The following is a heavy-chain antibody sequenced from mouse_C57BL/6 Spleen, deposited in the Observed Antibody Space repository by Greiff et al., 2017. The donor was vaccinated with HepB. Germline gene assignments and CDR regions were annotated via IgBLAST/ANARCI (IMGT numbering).Heavy chain of an antibody. CDR1: GYTFTSYW. J-gene: IGHJ4*01. CDR3: ARYDSSGSLYAMDY. D-gene: IGHD3-2*02. Sequence: QVQLKQPGAELVKPGASVKLSCKASGYTFTSYWMHWVKQRPGRGLEWIGRIDPNSGGTKYNEKFKSKATLTVDKPSSTAYMQLSSLTSEDSAVYYCARYDSSGSLYAMDYWGQGTSVTVSS. CDR2: IDPNSGGT. V-gene: IGHV1-72*01.